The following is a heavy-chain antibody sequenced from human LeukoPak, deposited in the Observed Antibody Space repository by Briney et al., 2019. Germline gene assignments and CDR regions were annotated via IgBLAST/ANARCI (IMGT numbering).Heavy chain of an antibody. J-gene: IGHJ4*02. CDR3: AGGGDGYNPHRGYYFDY. CDR1: GGSISSYY. Sequence: PSETLSLTCTVSGGSISSYYWSWIRQPPGKGLEWIGYIYYSGSTNYNPSLKSRVTISVDTSKNQFSLKLSSVTAADTAVYYCAGGGDGYNPHRGYYFDYWGQGTLVTASS. CDR2: IYYSGST. V-gene: IGHV4-59*08. D-gene: IGHD5-24*01.